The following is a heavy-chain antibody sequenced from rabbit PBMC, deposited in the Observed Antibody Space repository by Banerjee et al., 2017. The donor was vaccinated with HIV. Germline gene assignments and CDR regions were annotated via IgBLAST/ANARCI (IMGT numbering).Heavy chain of an antibody. V-gene: IGHV1S45*01. CDR1: GFTLSSYW. J-gene: IGHJ6*01. Sequence: QEQLVESGGGLVQPEGSLTLTCKASGFTLSSYWMWWVRQAPGKGLEWIACINTISGDTVYASWAKGRFTISRTSSTTVTLQMTSLTAADTATYFCARDLAAVTGWNFGLWGQGTLVTVS. D-gene: IGHD7-1*01. CDR2: INTISGDT. CDR3: ARDLAAVTGWNFGL.